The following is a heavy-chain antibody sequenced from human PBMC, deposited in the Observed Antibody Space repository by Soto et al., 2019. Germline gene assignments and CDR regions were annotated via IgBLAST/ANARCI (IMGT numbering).Heavy chain of an antibody. J-gene: IGHJ4*02. CDR3: ASTRGY. V-gene: IGHV3-7*03. D-gene: IGHD3-3*01. CDR1: GFTFSGGYW. Sequence: EVLVVESGGGLVQPGGSLRLSCAVSGFTFSGGYWMKWVRQAPGKGLEWVATIKEDGRETYYVDSVKGRFTISIDSAKNSLYLHMNSLIVEDTAVYYWASTRGYWGQGTLVTVSS. CDR2: IKEDGRET.